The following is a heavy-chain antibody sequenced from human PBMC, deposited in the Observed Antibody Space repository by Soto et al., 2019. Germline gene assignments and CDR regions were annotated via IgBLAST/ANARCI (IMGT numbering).Heavy chain of an antibody. Sequence: PGESLKISCKGSGYSFTSYWIGWVRQMPGKGLEWMGIIYPGDSDTRYSPSFQGQVTISADKSISTAYLQWSSLEASDTAMFYCAGSDCSGGSCYGVERWGRGSLVTVSS. CDR1: GYSFTSYW. CDR2: IYPGDSDT. J-gene: IGHJ2*01. D-gene: IGHD2-15*01. CDR3: AGSDCSGGSCYGVER. V-gene: IGHV5-51*01.